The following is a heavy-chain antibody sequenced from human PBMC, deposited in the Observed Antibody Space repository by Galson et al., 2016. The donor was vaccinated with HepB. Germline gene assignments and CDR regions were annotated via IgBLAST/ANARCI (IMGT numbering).Heavy chain of an antibody. CDR2: SFHDEDYT. Sequence: SLRHSCAASGFTLSKYHMHWVRQAPGKGLEWVALSFHDEDYTYYPDSVKGRFTISRDNTKGTLYLHMNSLRDEDTAVYYCTREANDAFDIWGQGTMVTVSS. V-gene: IGHV3-30-3*01. CDR1: GFTLSKYH. J-gene: IGHJ3*02. CDR3: TREANDAFDI.